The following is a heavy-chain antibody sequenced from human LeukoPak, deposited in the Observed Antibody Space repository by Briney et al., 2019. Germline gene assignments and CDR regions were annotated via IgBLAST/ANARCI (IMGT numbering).Heavy chain of an antibody. D-gene: IGHD5-18*01. CDR2: ISYDGSDK. J-gene: IGHJ4*02. V-gene: IGHV3-30*18. CDR3: AKDRREYSYGSFDY. CDR1: GFTFSSYG. Sequence: PGWSLRLSCAASGFTFSSYGMHWVRQAPGKGLEWVAVISYDGSDKYYADSVKGRFTISRDNSKNTLYLQMNSLRAEDTAVYYCAKDRREYSYGSFDYWGQGTLVTVSS.